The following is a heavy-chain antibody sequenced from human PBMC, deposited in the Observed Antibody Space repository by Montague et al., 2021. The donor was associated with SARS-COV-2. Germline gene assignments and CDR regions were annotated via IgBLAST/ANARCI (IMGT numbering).Heavy chain of an antibody. Sequence: SETLSLTCAVYGGSFSVYYWNWLRQSPRSGLEWIGEVNHSGTANYNPSLTSRVSISVDTSKNQFTLKLTSVTAADTAMYYCAKEREVVRAARILVALDLWGQGTMVTVSS. CDR2: VNHSGTA. CDR1: GGSFSVYY. CDR3: AKEREVVRAARILVALDL. V-gene: IGHV4-34*01. D-gene: IGHD2-15*01. J-gene: IGHJ3*01.